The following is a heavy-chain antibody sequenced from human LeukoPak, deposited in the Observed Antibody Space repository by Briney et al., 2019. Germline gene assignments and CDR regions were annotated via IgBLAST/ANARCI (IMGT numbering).Heavy chain of an antibody. CDR3: AKATTTMVTPFDY. D-gene: IGHD3-10*01. V-gene: IGHV3-9*01. J-gene: IGHJ4*02. CDR2: ISWNSGSI. Sequence: PGGSLRLSCAASGYTFDDYAMHWVRQAPGKGLEWVSGISWNSGSIGYADSVKGRFTISRDNAKNSLYLQMNSLRAEDTALYYCAKATTTMVTPFDYWGQGTLVTVSS. CDR1: GYTFDDYA.